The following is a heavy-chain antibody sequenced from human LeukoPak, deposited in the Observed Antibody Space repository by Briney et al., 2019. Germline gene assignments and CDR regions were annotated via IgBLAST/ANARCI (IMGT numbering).Heavy chain of an antibody. V-gene: IGHV1-2*02. CDR3: ARGGYSSSTIWFDP. D-gene: IGHD6-13*01. CDR1: GYTFTGYY. Sequence: GASVKVSCKASGYTFTGYYMHWVRQAPGQGLEWMGWIKPNSGGTNYAQKFQGRVTMTRDTSISTAYMELSRLRSDDTAVYYCARGGYSSSTIWFDPWGQGTLVTVSS. CDR2: IKPNSGGT. J-gene: IGHJ5*02.